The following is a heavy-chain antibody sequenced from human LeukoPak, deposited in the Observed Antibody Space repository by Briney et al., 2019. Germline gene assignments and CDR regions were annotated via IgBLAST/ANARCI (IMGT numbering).Heavy chain of an antibody. CDR2: IKEDGSDK. Sequence: PGGSLRLSCAASGFTFSTYWMSWVRQAPGKGLEWVGNIKEDGSDKYYGDSVKGRFTISRDNAKNPLYLQMNSLRAEDTAVYYCARDAPGYGGYGDWGQGILVTVSS. J-gene: IGHJ4*02. V-gene: IGHV3-7*01. CDR3: ARDAPGYGGYGD. CDR1: GFTFSTYW. D-gene: IGHD5-12*01.